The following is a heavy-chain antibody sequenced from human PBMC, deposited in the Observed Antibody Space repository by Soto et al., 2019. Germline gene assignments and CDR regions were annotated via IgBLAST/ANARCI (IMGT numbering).Heavy chain of an antibody. CDR3: ARYRITGTRMAPDEGLDY. J-gene: IGHJ4*02. D-gene: IGHD1-7*01. CDR1: GYTFTSYA. CDR2: INAGNGNT. V-gene: IGHV1-3*01. Sequence: QVQLVQSGAEVKKPGASVKVSCKASGYTFTSYAMHWVRQAPGQRLEWMGWINAGNGNTKYSQKFQGRVTITRDTSASTAYMELSSLRSEDTAVYYCARYRITGTRMAPDEGLDYWGQGTLVTVSS.